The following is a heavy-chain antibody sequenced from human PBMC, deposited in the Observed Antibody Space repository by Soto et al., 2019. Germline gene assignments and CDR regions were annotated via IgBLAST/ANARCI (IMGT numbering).Heavy chain of an antibody. V-gene: IGHV4-4*02. CDR1: GGSFASSTC. Sequence: QVQLQESGPGLVKPSGTLSLPCAVSGGSFASSTCGSGVRNPPGKGLDWIGEIYHSGSTNYNRSLKSRVTISVDKSKNQFSLKLSSVTAADTAVYYCARDKRILTGYLPFDYWGQGTLVTVSS. CDR2: IYHSGST. CDR3: ARDKRILTGYLPFDY. J-gene: IGHJ4*02. D-gene: IGHD3-9*01.